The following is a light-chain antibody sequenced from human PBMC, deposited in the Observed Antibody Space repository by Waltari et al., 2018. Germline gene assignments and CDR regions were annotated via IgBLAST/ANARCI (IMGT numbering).Light chain of an antibody. CDR2: DVR. CDR3: CSYAGSYTSAV. J-gene: IGLJ2*01. CDR1: SSALGDYDY. Sequence: QSALSQPSSVSGPPGQSVTISSTETSSALGDYDYVSWYHSHPGKAPNLIIYDVRHGPSGGPDRFSSSKSGKTASLTISGLQAEDECVYNCCSYAGSYTSAVFGGGTKLTVL. V-gene: IGLV2-11*01.